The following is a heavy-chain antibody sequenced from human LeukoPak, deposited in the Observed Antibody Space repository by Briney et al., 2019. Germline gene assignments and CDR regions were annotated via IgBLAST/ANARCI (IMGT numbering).Heavy chain of an antibody. J-gene: IGHJ4*02. CDR3: AKDLHYYGPGSSPQY. Sequence: GGSLSLSCEASGFTFSNYAMHWVRRAPGKGLEWVSLISYDGSTKHYADSVKGRFTISRDNSKNTLSLRINSLRSEDTAVYYCAKDLHYYGPGSSPQYWGQGTLVTVSS. D-gene: IGHD3-10*01. CDR2: ISYDGSTK. CDR1: GFTFSNYA. V-gene: IGHV3-30*18.